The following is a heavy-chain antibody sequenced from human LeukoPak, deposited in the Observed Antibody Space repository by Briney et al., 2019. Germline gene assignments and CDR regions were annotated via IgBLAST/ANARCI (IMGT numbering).Heavy chain of an antibody. CDR3: AGTRAGSTYGLNY. D-gene: IGHD3-10*01. CDR1: GGSINSSY. Sequence: SSETLSLTCTVSGGSINSSYWSCIRQPPGKGLEWIGYMYYSESTNYNPSLKSRVTMSVDTSKSQFSLKLSSVTAADTAVYYCAGTRAGSTYGLNYWGQGTLVTVSS. V-gene: IGHV4-59*01. J-gene: IGHJ4*02. CDR2: MYYSEST.